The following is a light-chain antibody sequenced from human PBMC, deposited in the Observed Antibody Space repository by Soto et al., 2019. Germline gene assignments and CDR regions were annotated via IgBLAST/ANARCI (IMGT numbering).Light chain of an antibody. CDR3: QQYGGCPPYT. CDR2: GSF. CDR1: QSVRNNY. Sequence: EIVLTQSPGTLSLSPGERASLSCRASQSVRNNYVSWYQQKPGQPPRLLIVGSFNRATGIPDRVSGSGSGTDFTLTISRLEPEDFAVYFCQQYGGCPPYTFGQGTKVEIK. V-gene: IGKV3-20*01. J-gene: IGKJ2*01.